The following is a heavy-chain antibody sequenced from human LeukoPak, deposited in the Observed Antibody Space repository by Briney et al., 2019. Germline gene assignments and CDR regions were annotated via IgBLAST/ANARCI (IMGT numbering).Heavy chain of an antibody. V-gene: IGHV6-1*01. J-gene: IGHJ4*02. CDR2: IYYRSKWYS. Sequence: SQTLSLTCAISGDSVSVNRATWNWLRQSPSRGLEWLGRIYYRSKWYSDYAVSVKGRITINPDTSKNQFSQLLNSVTPEDTAVYFCGRAEHDWGSDYWGQGTLVTVSS. D-gene: IGHD3-9*01. CDR1: GDSVSVNRAT. CDR3: GRAEHDWGSDY.